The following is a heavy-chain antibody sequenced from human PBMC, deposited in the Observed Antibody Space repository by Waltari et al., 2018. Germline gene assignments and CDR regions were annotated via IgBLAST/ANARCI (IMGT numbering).Heavy chain of an antibody. CDR1: GFTLSSFA. V-gene: IGHV3-30-3*01. D-gene: IGHD2-21*02. CDR3: AREGYDLYSVGMDV. J-gene: IGHJ6*02. Sequence: QVQLVESGGGVVEPGRSLRLSCAASGFTLSSFAGHWVRQAPGKGLEWVGVISNDGTKKYYVDSVKGRFTISRDNFKNMVYMQMNSLRREDTALYYCAREGYDLYSVGMDVWGQGTTVTVSS. CDR2: ISNDGTKK.